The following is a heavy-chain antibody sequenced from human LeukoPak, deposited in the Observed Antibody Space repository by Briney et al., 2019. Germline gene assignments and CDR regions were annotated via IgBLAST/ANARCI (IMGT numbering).Heavy chain of an antibody. CDR1: GDSISSRSYY. CDR3: VRGPYGSGISNWFDP. J-gene: IGHJ5*02. D-gene: IGHD3-10*01. Sequence: PSETLSLTCTVSGDSISSRSYYWGWIRQPPGQGLEWIGHISYTGSTYYNPSLKSRVTISVDTSKNQFSLQLRSVTAADTAVYYCVRGPYGSGISNWFDPWGQGTLVIVSS. V-gene: IGHV4-39*07. CDR2: ISYTGST.